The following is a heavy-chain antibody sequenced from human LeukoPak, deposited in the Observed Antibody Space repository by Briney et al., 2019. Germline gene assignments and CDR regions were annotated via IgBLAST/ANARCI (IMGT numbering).Heavy chain of an antibody. CDR1: GYTFTGYY. CDR3: ARETRVTVVVAATRRPNAFDI. Sequence: GASVKVSCKASGYTFTGYYMHWVRQAPGQGLEWMGWINPSGGSTSYAQKFQGRVTMTRDTSTSTVYMELSSLRSEDTAVYYCARETRVTVVVAATRRPNAFDIWGQGTMVTVSS. D-gene: IGHD2-15*01. V-gene: IGHV1-46*01. CDR2: INPSGGST. J-gene: IGHJ3*02.